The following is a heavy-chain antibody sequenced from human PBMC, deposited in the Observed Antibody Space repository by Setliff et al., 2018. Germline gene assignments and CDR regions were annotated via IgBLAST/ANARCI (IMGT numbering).Heavy chain of an antibody. CDR2: ISGHSSFT. CDR3: AKAGGSGFGMDYLDS. D-gene: IGHD3-3*01. J-gene: IGHJ4*02. Sequence: HPGGSLRLSCATSGFTFNHFAMAWVRQAPGKGLEWVSIISGHSSFTKYADSARGRATIFRDSSGNNVYLHMNSWTAADSAMYYCAKAGGSGFGMDYLDSWGQGTLVTVSS. CDR1: GFTFNHFA. V-gene: IGHV3-23*01.